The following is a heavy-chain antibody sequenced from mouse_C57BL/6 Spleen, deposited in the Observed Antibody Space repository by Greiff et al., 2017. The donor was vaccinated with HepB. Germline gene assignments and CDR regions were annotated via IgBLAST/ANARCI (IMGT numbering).Heavy chain of an antibody. D-gene: IGHD2-1*01. J-gene: IGHJ3*01. CDR1: GFNIKDDY. Sequence: EVQLQQSGAELVRPGASVKLSCTASGFNIKDDYMHWVKQRPEPGLEWIGWIDPENGDTEYASKFQGKANITADTSYNTAYLQRSSLTSEDTAVYYCTTYGNYRLAYWGQGTLVTVSA. CDR3: TTYGNYRLAY. V-gene: IGHV14-4*01. CDR2: IDPENGDT.